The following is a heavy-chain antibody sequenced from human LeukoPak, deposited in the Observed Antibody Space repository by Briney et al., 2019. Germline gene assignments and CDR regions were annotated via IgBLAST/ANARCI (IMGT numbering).Heavy chain of an antibody. CDR3: ACNPRGTSPPYYFDY. Sequence: PGGSLRLSCAASGLIFSSYSMNWVRQAPGKGLEWVSSISIGSGSINYADSVKGRFTISRDNAKNSLYLQMNSLRAEDTAVYFCACNPRGTSPPYYFDYWGQGTLVTVSS. D-gene: IGHD3-16*01. V-gene: IGHV3-21*01. J-gene: IGHJ4*02. CDR2: ISIGSGSI. CDR1: GLIFSSYS.